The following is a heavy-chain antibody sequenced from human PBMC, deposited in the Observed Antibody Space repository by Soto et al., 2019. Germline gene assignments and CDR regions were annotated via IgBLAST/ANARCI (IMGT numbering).Heavy chain of an antibody. CDR2: IYPGDSDT. D-gene: IGHD3-22*01. V-gene: IGHV5-51*01. CDR3: ARSGTYYYDSSGYYSRDAFDI. CDR1: GYSFTSYW. J-gene: IGHJ3*02. Sequence: GESLKISCKGSGYSFTSYWIGWVRQMPGKGLEWMGIIYPGDSDTGYSPSFQGQVTISADKSISTAYLQWSSLKASDTAMYYCARSGTYYYDSSGYYSRDAFDIWGQGTMVTVSS.